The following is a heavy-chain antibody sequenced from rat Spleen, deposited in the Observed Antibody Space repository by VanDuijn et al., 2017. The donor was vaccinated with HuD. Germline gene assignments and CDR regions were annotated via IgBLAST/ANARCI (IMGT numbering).Heavy chain of an antibody. CDR1: GFTFNNYD. J-gene: IGHJ3*01. D-gene: IGHD4-3*01. CDR2: ISPSGGST. CDR3: TREIIRGTRDWFAD. V-gene: IGHV5-27*01. Sequence: EVQLVESGGGLVQPGRSLKLSCAASGFTFNNYDMAWVRQAPTKGLEWVASISPSGGSTYYRDSVKGRFTISRDYATSTLYLQMSSLRSEDTATYYCTREIIRGTRDWFADWGQGTLVTVSS.